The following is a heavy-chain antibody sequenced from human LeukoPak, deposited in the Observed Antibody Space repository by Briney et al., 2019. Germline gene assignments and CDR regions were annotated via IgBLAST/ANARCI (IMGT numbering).Heavy chain of an antibody. CDR3: AREVDLGYTAMVPSVDY. V-gene: IGHV4-39*02. Sequence: SETLSLTCTVSGGSISSSSYYWGWIRQPPGKGLEWIGSIYYSGSTYYNPSLKSRVTISVDTSKNQFSLKLSSVTAADTAVYYCAREVDLGYTAMVPSVDYWGQGTLVTVSS. CDR2: IYYSGST. CDR1: GGSISSSSYY. J-gene: IGHJ4*02. D-gene: IGHD5-18*01.